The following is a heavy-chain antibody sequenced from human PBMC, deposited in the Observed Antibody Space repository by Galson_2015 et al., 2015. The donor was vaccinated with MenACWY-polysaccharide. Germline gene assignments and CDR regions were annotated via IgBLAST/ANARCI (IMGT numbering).Heavy chain of an antibody. CDR3: AKGSSRANAVLSYYYYYMDV. CDR1: AFDFNKYV. Sequence: SLRLSCAASAFDFNKYVMNWVRQPPGKGLQWVSSITPTGGTPYYADSVRGRFTITRDNSKNTLYLQMNSLGAEDTAVYYCAKGSSRANAVLSYYYYYMDVWGKWTTVTVSS. J-gene: IGHJ6*03. D-gene: IGHD4/OR15-4a*01. V-gene: IGHV3-23*01. CDR2: ITPTGGTP.